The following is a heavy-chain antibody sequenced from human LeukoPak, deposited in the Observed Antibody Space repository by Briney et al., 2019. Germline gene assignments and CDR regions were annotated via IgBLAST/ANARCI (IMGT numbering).Heavy chain of an antibody. V-gene: IGHV3-53*01. D-gene: IGHD5-24*01. J-gene: IGHJ6*02. CDR2: IYSGGST. Sequence: GGSLRLSCAASGFTVSSNYMSWVRQAPGKGLEWVSVIYSGGSTYYADSVKGRFTISRDNSKNTLYLQMNSLRAEDTAVYYCARGQMATTYYYYYGMDVWGQGTTVTVSS. CDR1: GFTVSSNY. CDR3: ARGQMATTYYYYYGMDV.